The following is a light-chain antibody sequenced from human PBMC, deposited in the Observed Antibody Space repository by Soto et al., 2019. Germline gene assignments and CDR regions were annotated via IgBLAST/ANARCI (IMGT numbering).Light chain of an antibody. V-gene: IGLV2-8*01. CDR1: SSDVGGYNY. Sequence: QSVLAQPPSASGSPGQSVTISCTGTSSDVGGYNYVSWYQQHPGKAPKLMIYEASKRPSGVPDRFSGSKSGNTASLTVSGLQAEDEADYNCTSHAGSNNYVVFGGGTKVTVL. CDR2: EAS. J-gene: IGLJ2*01. CDR3: TSHAGSNNYVV.